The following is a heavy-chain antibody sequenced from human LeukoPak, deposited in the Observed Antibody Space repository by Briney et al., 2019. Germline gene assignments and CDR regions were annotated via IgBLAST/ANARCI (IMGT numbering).Heavy chain of an antibody. D-gene: IGHD3-10*01. CDR2: IYYSGST. CDR1: GGSISSYY. V-gene: IGHV4-59*01. Sequence: SETLSLTCTVSGGSISSYYWRWIRQPPGKGLEWIGDIYYSGSTNYNPSLKSRVSISVGTSKNQFPLKLSSVTAADTAVYYCARAHPITMVRGVPFDYWGQGTLVTVSS. J-gene: IGHJ4*02. CDR3: ARAHPITMVRGVPFDY.